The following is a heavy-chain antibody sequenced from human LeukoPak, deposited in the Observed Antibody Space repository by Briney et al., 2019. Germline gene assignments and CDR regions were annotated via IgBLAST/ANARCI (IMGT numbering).Heavy chain of an antibody. Sequence: ASVKVSCKASGYTFTSYGISWVRQARGQGLEWMGWISAYNGNTNYAQKLQGRVTMTTDTSTSTAYMELRSLRSDDTAVYYCARTPYDSSGYSFDYWGQGTLVTVSS. V-gene: IGHV1-18*01. D-gene: IGHD3-22*01. CDR3: ARTPYDSSGYSFDY. CDR2: ISAYNGNT. J-gene: IGHJ4*02. CDR1: GYTFTSYG.